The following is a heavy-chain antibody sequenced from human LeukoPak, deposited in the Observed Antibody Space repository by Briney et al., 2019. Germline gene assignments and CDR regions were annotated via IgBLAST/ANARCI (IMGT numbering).Heavy chain of an antibody. D-gene: IGHD2-15*01. J-gene: IGHJ6*02. V-gene: IGHV4-34*01. Sequence: SETLSLTCAVYGGSFSGYYWSWIRQPPGKGLGWIGEINHSGSTNYNPSLKSRVTISVDTSKNQFSLKLSSVTAADTAVYYCARVQSWRRVGYCSGGSCYYYYYGMDVWGQGTTVTVSS. CDR3: ARVQSWRRVGYCSGGSCYYYYYGMDV. CDR1: GGSFSGYY. CDR2: INHSGST.